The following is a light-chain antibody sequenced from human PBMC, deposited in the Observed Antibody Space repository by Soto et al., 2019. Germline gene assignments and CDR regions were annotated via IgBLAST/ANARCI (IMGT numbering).Light chain of an antibody. CDR3: QQRSNLPPIM. Sequence: EIVLTQSPATLSLSPGERATLSCRASQSISSYLAWYQQKPGQAPRLLIYEASNRATGTPARFSGSGSGTDFTLTISSLAPEDFAVYYWQQRSNLPPIMFGPGTKVDL. CDR2: EAS. CDR1: QSISSY. V-gene: IGKV3-11*01. J-gene: IGKJ3*01.